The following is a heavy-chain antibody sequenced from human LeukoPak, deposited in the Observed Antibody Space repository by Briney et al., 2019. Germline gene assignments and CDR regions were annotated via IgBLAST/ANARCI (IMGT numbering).Heavy chain of an antibody. CDR3: ARDDGRTVDYGMDV. CDR2: ISSSSSYI. D-gene: IGHD4-17*01. J-gene: IGHJ6*02. Sequence: GRSLRLSCAASGFTFSSYGMNWVRQAPGKGLEWVSSISSSSSYIYYADSVKGRFTISRDNAKNSLYLQMNSLRAEDTAVYYCARDDGRTVDYGMDVWGQGTTVTVSS. CDR1: GFTFSSYG. V-gene: IGHV3-21*01.